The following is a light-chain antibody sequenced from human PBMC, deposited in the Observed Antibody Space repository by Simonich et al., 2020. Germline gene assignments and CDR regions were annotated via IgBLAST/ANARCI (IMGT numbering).Light chain of an antibody. V-gene: IGKV3-15*01. CDR1: QSVSSN. Sequence: EIVMTQSPATLSVSPGERATLSCRASQSVSSNLAWYQQKPGQAPRCLIYGASTRATGIPARFSGSGSGTEFTLTISSMQSEDFAVYYCQQYNNWPIFTFGPGTKVDIK. CDR2: GAS. J-gene: IGKJ3*01. CDR3: QQYNNWPIFT.